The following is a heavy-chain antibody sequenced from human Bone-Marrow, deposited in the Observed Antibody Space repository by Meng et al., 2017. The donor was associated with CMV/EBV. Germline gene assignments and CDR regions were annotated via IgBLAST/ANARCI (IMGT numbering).Heavy chain of an antibody. CDR1: GGSISSYY. CDR3: ARGNVLRFFSPAPDAFDI. J-gene: IGHJ3*02. Sequence: GSLRLSCTVSGGSISSYYWSWIRQPPGKGLEWIGYIYYSGSTNYNPSLKSRVTISVDTSKNQFSLKLSSVTAAETALYYCARGNVLRFFSPAPDAFDIWGQGTMVTVSS. D-gene: IGHD3-3*01. CDR2: IYYSGST. V-gene: IGHV4-59*01.